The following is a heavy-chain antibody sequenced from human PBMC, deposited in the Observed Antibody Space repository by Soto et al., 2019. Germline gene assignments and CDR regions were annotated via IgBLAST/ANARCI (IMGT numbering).Heavy chain of an antibody. Sequence: SLRLSCAASGFTFSSYAMSWVRQAPGKGLEWVSAISGSGGSTYYADSVKGRFTISRDNSKNTLYLQMNSLRAEDTAVYYCAKDLLYTMAFDIWGQGTMVTVSS. V-gene: IGHV3-23*01. CDR2: ISGSGGST. CDR3: AKDLLYTMAFDI. D-gene: IGHD2-2*02. CDR1: GFTFSSYA. J-gene: IGHJ3*02.